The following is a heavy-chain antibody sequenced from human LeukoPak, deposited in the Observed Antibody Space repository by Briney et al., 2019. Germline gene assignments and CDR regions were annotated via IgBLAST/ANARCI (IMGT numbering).Heavy chain of an antibody. Sequence: SETLSLTCSVSGGSLSRYYWSWIRQPPGKGLEWIGHMFYSGSTKYNPSLKSRITISVDTSKNLFSLKVFSVTAADTAVYYCARHFATVTPYYYFGLDVWGQGTTVTVSS. V-gene: IGHV4-59*08. J-gene: IGHJ6*02. D-gene: IGHD4-11*01. CDR2: MFYSGST. CDR3: ARHFATVTPYYYFGLDV. CDR1: GGSLSRYY.